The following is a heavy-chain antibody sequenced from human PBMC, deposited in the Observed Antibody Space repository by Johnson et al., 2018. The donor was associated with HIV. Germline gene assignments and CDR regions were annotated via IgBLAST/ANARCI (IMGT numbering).Heavy chain of an antibody. J-gene: IGHJ3*02. Sequence: QVQLVESGGGVVQPGRSLRLSCAASGFTFSSHGMHWVRQAPGKGLEWVAFIRYDGSNKYYADSVKGLFTISRDNSKNTVYLQMNSLRPEDTAVYYCARAGQLPEDAFDIWGQGTMVTVSS. CDR2: IRYDGSNK. D-gene: IGHD1-7*01. CDR1: GFTFSSHG. V-gene: IGHV3-30*02. CDR3: ARAGQLPEDAFDI.